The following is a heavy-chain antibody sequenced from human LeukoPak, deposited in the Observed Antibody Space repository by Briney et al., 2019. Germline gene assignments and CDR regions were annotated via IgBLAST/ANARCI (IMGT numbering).Heavy chain of an antibody. Sequence: GGSLRLSCATSGFTFNDHYLGWVRQAPGKGLEWVSGISGSGSRTYYADFAKGRFTISRDNYKNTLYLQMNSLRAEDTAVYYCAKDRAEWELLGISDSDYWGQGTLVTVSS. V-gene: IGHV3-23*01. CDR2: ISGSGSRT. CDR3: AKDRAEWELLGISDSDY. J-gene: IGHJ4*02. D-gene: IGHD1-26*01. CDR1: GFTFNDHY.